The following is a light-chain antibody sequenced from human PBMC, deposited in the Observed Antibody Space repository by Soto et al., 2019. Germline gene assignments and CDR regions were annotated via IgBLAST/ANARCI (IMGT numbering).Light chain of an antibody. CDR2: LGS. CDR1: QSLLHSNGYNY. Sequence: DIVMTQSPLSLPVTPGEPASISCRSSQSLLHSNGYNYLDWYLQKPGQSPQLLIYLGSNRASGVPERFRGRGSGTDFTLNISRVEAEDVGVYYWLQALGTPPSTFGPGTKVDIK. J-gene: IGKJ3*01. V-gene: IGKV2-28*01. CDR3: LQALGTPPST.